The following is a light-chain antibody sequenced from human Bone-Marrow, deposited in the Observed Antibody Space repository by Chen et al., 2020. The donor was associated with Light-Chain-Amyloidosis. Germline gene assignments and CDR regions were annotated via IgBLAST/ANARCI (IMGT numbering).Light chain of an antibody. CDR3: QSADSSGTYEVI. J-gene: IGLJ2*01. CDR2: RDT. CDR1: DLPTKY. Sequence: SYELTQPPSVSVSPGQTARITCSGDDLPTKYAYWYQQKPGQAPVLVRHRDTERPSGISERFSGSSSGTTATVTISGVQAEYEADYHCQSADSSGTYEVIFGGGTKLTVL. V-gene: IGLV3-25*03.